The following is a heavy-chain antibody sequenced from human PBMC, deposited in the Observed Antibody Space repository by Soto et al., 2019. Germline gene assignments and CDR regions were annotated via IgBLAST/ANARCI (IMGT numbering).Heavy chain of an antibody. CDR2: IIPIFGTT. D-gene: IGHD3-9*01. CDR1: GGTVSSYA. Sequence: QVQLVQSGAEVKKPGSSVKVSCKASGGTVSSYAIIWVRQAPGQGLVWMGGIIPIFGTTNYAQKFQGRVTITADESTSTAYMELSSLRSDDTAVYYCARAPPPYYDILTGYLDYWGQGTLVTVSS. V-gene: IGHV1-69*01. J-gene: IGHJ4*02. CDR3: ARAPPPYYDILTGYLDY.